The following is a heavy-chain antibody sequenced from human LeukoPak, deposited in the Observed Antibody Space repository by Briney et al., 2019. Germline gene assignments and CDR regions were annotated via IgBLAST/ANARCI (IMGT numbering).Heavy chain of an antibody. J-gene: IGHJ4*02. V-gene: IGHV3-48*01. CDR2: ISSSSSTI. D-gene: IGHD3-10*01. CDR1: GFTFSSYS. Sequence: GGSLRLSCAASGFTFSSYSMNWVRQAPGKGLEWVSYISSSSSTIYYADSVKGRFTISRDNSKNTLYLQMNSLRAEDTAVYYCAKDMGRSSMVRGVTDQPYFDYWGQGTLVTVSS. CDR3: AKDMGRSSMVRGVTDQPYFDY.